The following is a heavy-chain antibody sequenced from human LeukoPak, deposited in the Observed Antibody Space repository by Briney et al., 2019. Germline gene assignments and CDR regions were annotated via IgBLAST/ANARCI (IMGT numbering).Heavy chain of an antibody. Sequence: ASVKVSCKASGYTFTSYGISWVRQAPGQGLEWMGWISAYNGNTNYAQKLQGRVTMTTDTSTSTAHMELRSLRSDDTAVYYCARVTYACSGGSCYGMDVWGQGTTVTVSS. CDR1: GYTFTSYG. D-gene: IGHD2-15*01. J-gene: IGHJ6*02. CDR2: ISAYNGNT. V-gene: IGHV1-18*01. CDR3: ARVTYACSGGSCYGMDV.